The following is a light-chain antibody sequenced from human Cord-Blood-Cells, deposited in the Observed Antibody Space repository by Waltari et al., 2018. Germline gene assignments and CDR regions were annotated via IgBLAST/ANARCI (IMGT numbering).Light chain of an antibody. CDR3: QQSYSTPYT. Sequence: DIQMTQSPYSLSASVGDRVTITCLASQRISSYLTWYQQKPGKARKLLIYASSSLQSGVPSRFSGSGSGTDFTLTISSLQPEDFATYYCQQSYSTPYTFGQGTKLEIK. CDR2: ASS. J-gene: IGKJ2*01. V-gene: IGKV1-39*01. CDR1: QRISSY.